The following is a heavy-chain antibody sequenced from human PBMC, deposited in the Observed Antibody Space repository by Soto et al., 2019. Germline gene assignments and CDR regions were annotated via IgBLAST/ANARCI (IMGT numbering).Heavy chain of an antibody. CDR3: AIHYYDSSGYYYWFDP. CDR1: GGTFSSYA. CDR2: IIPIFGTA. D-gene: IGHD3-22*01. J-gene: IGHJ5*02. V-gene: IGHV1-69*06. Sequence: SVKVSCKASGGTFSSYAISWVRQAPGQGLEWMGGIIPIFGTANYAQKCQGRVTITADKSTSTASMELSSLRSEDTAVYYCAIHYYDSSGYYYWFDPWGQGTLVTVSS.